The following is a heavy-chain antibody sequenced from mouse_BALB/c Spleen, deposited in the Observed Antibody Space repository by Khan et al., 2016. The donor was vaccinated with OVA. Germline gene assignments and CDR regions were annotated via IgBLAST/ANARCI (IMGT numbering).Heavy chain of an antibody. Sequence: HIQLVQSGPEQKKPGETVKISCKASGYTFTNHGMNWVKQAPGKGLKWMGWINTYTGEPTYADDFKGRFAFSLETSASTAYLQISNLKNEDTATYFCARVGYNGTMDYWGQGTSVTVSS. J-gene: IGHJ4*01. V-gene: IGHV9-3-1*01. CDR1: GYTFTNHG. CDR3: ARVGYNGTMDY. CDR2: INTYTGEP. D-gene: IGHD2-14*01.